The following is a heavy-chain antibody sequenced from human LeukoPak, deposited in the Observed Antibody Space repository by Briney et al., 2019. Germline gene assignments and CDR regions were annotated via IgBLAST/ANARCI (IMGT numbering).Heavy chain of an antibody. CDR2: IKQDGVEK. CDR3: ASGSSGRYFANFEY. D-gene: IGHD6-19*01. V-gene: IGHV3-7*01. J-gene: IGHJ4*02. Sequence: KPGGSLRLSCAASGFSFSSYWMGWVRQAPGKGLKWVASIKQDGVEKHYVDSLKGRVIISRDNAENSLYLQVNSLRVEDTAVYYCASGSSGRYFANFEYWGQGVLLTVSS. CDR1: GFSFSSYW.